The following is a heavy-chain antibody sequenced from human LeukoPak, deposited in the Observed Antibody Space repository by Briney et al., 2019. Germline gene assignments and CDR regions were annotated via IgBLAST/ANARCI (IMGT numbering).Heavy chain of an antibody. Sequence: SGGSLRLSCAASGFTFSSYSMNWVRQAPGKGLEWVSYISSSSSTIYYADSVKGRFTISRDNAKNSLYLQMNSLKTEDTAVYYCARVGGLDSNGYLWSTFDIWGQGTMVTVSS. CDR1: GFTFSSYS. CDR2: ISSSSSTI. V-gene: IGHV3-48*01. D-gene: IGHD3-22*01. J-gene: IGHJ3*02. CDR3: ARVGGLDSNGYLWSTFDI.